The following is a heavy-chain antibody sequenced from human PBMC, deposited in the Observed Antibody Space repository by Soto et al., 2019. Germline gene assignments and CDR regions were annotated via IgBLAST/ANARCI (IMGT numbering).Heavy chain of an antibody. CDR1: GGTFSSYA. CDR2: IIPIFGTA. Sequence: QVQLVQSGAEVKKPGSSVKVSCKASGGTFSSYAISWVRQAPGQGLEWMGGIIPIFGTAHYAQKFQGRVTITEDKSTSRACVELSSLRSEDTAVYYCARDSLRIAAAGTFSAYWGQGTLVTVSS. D-gene: IGHD6-13*01. J-gene: IGHJ4*02. CDR3: ARDSLRIAAAGTFSAY. V-gene: IGHV1-69*06.